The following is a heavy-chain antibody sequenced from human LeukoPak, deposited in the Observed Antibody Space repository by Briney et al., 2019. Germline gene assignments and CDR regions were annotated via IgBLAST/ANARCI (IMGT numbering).Heavy chain of an antibody. D-gene: IGHD6-13*01. CDR1: GFTFSSYW. CDR2: ISSSGSTI. V-gene: IGHV3-11*01. Sequence: GGSLRLSCAASGFTFSSYWMSWIRQAPGKGLEWVSYISSSGSTIYYADSVKGRFTISRDNAKNSLYLQMNSLRAEDTAVYYCARDRGIAAAGKPDKYYYYGMDVWGQGTTVTVSS. J-gene: IGHJ6*02. CDR3: ARDRGIAAAGKPDKYYYYGMDV.